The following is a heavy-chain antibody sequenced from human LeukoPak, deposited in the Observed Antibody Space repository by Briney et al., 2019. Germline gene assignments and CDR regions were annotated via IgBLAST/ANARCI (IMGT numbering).Heavy chain of an antibody. Sequence: GGSLRLSCATSGFSFTDYPMNWVRQAPGKGLEWISSIRTTAEGAKYAYYADSVKGRVTISTDDGKNTLYLHMNSLRDDDTAVYYCATDQRYAFDYWGQGILVTVSS. CDR2: IRTTAEGAKYA. J-gene: IGHJ4*02. CDR1: GFSFTDYP. CDR3: ATDQRYAFDY. V-gene: IGHV3-48*02. D-gene: IGHD3-9*01.